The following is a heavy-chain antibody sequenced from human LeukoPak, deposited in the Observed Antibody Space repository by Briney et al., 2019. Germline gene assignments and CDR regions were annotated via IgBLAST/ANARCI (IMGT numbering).Heavy chain of an antibody. CDR1: GGSISSYY. J-gene: IGHJ4*02. Sequence: SETLSLTCTVSGGSISSYYWSWIRQPPGKGLEWIGEINHSGSTNYNPSLKSRVTISVDTSKNQFSLKLSSVTAADTAVYYCARGLKQWLLLYYFDYWGQGTLVTVSS. V-gene: IGHV4-34*01. D-gene: IGHD6-19*01. CDR2: INHSGST. CDR3: ARGLKQWLLLYYFDY.